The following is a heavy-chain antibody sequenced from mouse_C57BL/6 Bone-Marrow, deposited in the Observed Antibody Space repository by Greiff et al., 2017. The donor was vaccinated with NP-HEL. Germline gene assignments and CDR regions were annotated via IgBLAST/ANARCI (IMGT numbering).Heavy chain of an antibody. CDR2: INPNNGGT. CDR3: ARFDYDGLDY. V-gene: IGHV1-26*01. D-gene: IGHD2-4*01. CDR1: GYTFTDYY. J-gene: IGHJ2*01. Sequence: VQLQQSGPELVKPGASVKISCKASGYTFTDYYMNWVKQSHGKSLEWIGDINPNNGGTSYNQKFKGKATSTVDKSSSTAYMELRSLTSEDSAVYYCARFDYDGLDYWGQGTTLTVSS.